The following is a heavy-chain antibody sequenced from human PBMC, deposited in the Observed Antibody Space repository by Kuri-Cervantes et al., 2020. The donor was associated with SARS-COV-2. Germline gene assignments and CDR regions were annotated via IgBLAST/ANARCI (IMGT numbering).Heavy chain of an antibody. D-gene: IGHD5-18*01. V-gene: IGHV3-30*18. J-gene: IGHJ4*02. CDR3: AKDQGDSYGTSYFDY. CDR1: GFTFSSYG. Sequence: GGSLRLSCAASGFTFSSYGMHWVRQAPGKGLEWVAVISYDGSNKYYADSVKGRFTISRDNSKNTLYLQMNSLRAEDTAVYYCAKDQGDSYGTSYFDYWGQGTLVTVSS. CDR2: ISYDGSNK.